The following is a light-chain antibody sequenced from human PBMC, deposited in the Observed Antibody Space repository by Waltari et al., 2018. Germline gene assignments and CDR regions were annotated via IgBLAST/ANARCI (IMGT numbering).Light chain of an antibody. CDR1: RPTTGALYV. V-gene: IGLV1-40*01. CDR2: GNN. Sequence: QSVLTQPPSVSGAPGQTVTISCTGSRPTTGALYVLHWYQQLPGAAPKLLVYGNNIRPSGVPDRFSASKSGTSASLAITGLQAEDEADYYCQTYDSSLSASGVFGGGTKLTVL. CDR3: QTYDSSLSASGV. J-gene: IGLJ3*02.